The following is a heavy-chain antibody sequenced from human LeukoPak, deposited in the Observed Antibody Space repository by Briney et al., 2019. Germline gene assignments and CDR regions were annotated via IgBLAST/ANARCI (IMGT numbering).Heavy chain of an antibody. V-gene: IGHV4-4*07. Sequence: KPSETLSLNCTVSGGSISSYYWSLIRQTAGKGLEWIGRIYTSGSTNYNPSLKSRVTMSVDTSKNQFSLKLSSVTAADTAVYYCARGLPTNRYYYYYMDVWGKGTTVTVSS. CDR1: GGSISSYY. J-gene: IGHJ6*03. D-gene: IGHD1-26*01. CDR3: ARGLPTNRYYYYYMDV. CDR2: IYTSGST.